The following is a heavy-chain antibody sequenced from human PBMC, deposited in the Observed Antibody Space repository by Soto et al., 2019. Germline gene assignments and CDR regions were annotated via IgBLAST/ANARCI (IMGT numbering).Heavy chain of an antibody. V-gene: IGHV1-18*01. D-gene: IGHD5-12*01. CDR1: GYTFTSYG. J-gene: IGHJ6*02. CDR2: ISAYNGNT. Sequence: QVQLVQSGAEVKKPGASVKVSCKASGYTFTSYGISWVRQAPGQGLEWMGWISAYNGNTNYAQKLQGRVTMTTDTSTSTAYMGLRSLRSDDTAVYYCARARDGYNYYYYYGMDVWGQGTTVTVSS. CDR3: ARARDGYNYYYYYGMDV.